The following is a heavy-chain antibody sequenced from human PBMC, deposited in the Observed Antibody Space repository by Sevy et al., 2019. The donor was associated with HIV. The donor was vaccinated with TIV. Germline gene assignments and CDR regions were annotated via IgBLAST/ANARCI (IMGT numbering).Heavy chain of an antibody. CDR3: AGGRYDSSGSLDAFDI. D-gene: IGHD3-22*01. CDR2: IYGSGGAT. J-gene: IGHJ3*02. CDR1: GFTFTSYA. Sequence: GGSLRLSCKPSGFTFTSYAMSWVRQAPGKGLEWVSTIYGSGGATYYADSVKGRFTIARDNSKNTLYLQMNSLRIEDTALYYCAGGRYDSSGSLDAFDIWGQGTMVTVSS. V-gene: IGHV3-23*01.